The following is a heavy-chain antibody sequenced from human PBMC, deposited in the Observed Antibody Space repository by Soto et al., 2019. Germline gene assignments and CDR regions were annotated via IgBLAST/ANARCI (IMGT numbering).Heavy chain of an antibody. J-gene: IGHJ4*02. Sequence: QFQLVQSGAEVKKPGASVKVSCKVSGYTLTELSMHWVGQAPGKGLEWLGGFDPEGGETIYAQKFQGRATMTHDTPTDTAYMELRSLRSEDTAVYYCATNRYSGRYHLFGYWGQGTLVTVSS. V-gene: IGHV1-24*01. CDR3: ATNRYSGRYHLFGY. CDR2: FDPEGGET. CDR1: GYTLTELS. D-gene: IGHD1-26*01.